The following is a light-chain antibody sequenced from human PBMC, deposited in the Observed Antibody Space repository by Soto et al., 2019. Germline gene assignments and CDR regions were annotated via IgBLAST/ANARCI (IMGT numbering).Light chain of an antibody. CDR2: DAS. Sequence: EIVLTQSPATLSLSPGERATLSCRASQSVRSNLAWYQHKPGQPPRLLIYDASISATGIPGRFSGSGSETGFTLITSNLEAEDFAVYYYQQRDNWPWTFGQGAKVEIK. CDR1: QSVRSN. CDR3: QQRDNWPWT. J-gene: IGKJ1*01. V-gene: IGKV3-11*01.